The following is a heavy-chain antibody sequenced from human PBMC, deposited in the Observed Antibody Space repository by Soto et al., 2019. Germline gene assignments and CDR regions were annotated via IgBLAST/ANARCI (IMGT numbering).Heavy chain of an antibody. J-gene: IGHJ4*02. CDR1: GFTFSNEN. Sequence: EVQLVESGGGLVKPGGSLRLSCAASGFTFSNENMNWVRQAPGKGLEWVSSISSSSSFRNYADSVKGRFSISRDNDKNLVYLKMDSMRAEDTAVYYCARDPPLSVLVVVATDAFWGQGTLVTVSS. CDR3: ARDPPLSVLVVVATDAF. V-gene: IGHV3-21*02. D-gene: IGHD2-21*01. CDR2: ISSSSSFR.